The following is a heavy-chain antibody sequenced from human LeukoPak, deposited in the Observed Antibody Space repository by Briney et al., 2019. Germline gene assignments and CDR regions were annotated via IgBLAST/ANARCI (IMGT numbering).Heavy chain of an antibody. CDR3: ARRGIGHIASFDY. J-gene: IGHJ4*02. Sequence: SETLSLTCAVYGGSFSGYYWSWIRQPPGKGLEWIGEITNSGSTNYHPSLTSRFTIPVETSKNQFSLKLSSVTAADTAVYYCARRGIGHIASFDYWGQGTLVTVSS. V-gene: IGHV4-34*01. CDR2: ITNSGST. D-gene: IGHD6-13*01. CDR1: GGSFSGYY.